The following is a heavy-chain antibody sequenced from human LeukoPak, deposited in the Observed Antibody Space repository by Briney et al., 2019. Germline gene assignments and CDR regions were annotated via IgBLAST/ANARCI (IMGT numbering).Heavy chain of an antibody. CDR3: ARMGLELATALDY. J-gene: IGHJ4*02. CDR2: INSDGSST. CDR1: GFTFSSYW. Sequence: GGSLRLSCAASGFTFSSYWMHWVRQAPGKGLVWVSRINSDGSSTSYADSVKGRFTISRDNAKNTLYLQMNSLRAEDTAVYYCARMGLELATALDYWGQGTLVTVSS. D-gene: IGHD5-24*01. V-gene: IGHV3-74*01.